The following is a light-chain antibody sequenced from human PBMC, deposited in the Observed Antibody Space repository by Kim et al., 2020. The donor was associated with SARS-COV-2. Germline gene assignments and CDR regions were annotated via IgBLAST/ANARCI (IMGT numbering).Light chain of an antibody. CDR1: SGDVGGYNY. J-gene: IGLJ2*01. Sequence: TISCTGTSGDVGGYNYVSWYQHHPGKAPILVIYDVSNRPSGVSNRFSGSKSGNTASLTISGLQAEDEADYYCSSYTSSSTLVVFGGGTQLTVL. CDR3: SSYTSSSTLVV. CDR2: DVS. V-gene: IGLV2-14*03.